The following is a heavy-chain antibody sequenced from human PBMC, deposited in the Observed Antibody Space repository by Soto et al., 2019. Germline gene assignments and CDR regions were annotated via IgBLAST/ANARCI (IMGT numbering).Heavy chain of an antibody. D-gene: IGHD5-18*01. CDR1: GFTFSSYA. CDR3: AKSDRGYSYGALDY. J-gene: IGHJ4*02. Sequence: GGSLRLSCAASGFTFSSYAMSWVRQAPGKGLEWVSAISGSGGSTYYADSVKGRFTISRDNSKNTLYLQMNSLRAEDTAVYYCAKSDRGYSYGALDYWGQGTLVTVSS. CDR2: ISGSGGST. V-gene: IGHV3-23*01.